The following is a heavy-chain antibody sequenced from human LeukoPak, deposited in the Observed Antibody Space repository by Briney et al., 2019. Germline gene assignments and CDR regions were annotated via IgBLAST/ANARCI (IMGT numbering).Heavy chain of an antibody. D-gene: IGHD5-24*01. V-gene: IGHV1-69*05. CDR2: IIPIFGTA. J-gene: IGHJ4*02. CDR3: ASGRWLQAPFDY. Sequence: ASVKVSCMTSGGTFSSYAIYWVRQAPGQGLEWMGRIIPIFGTANYAQKFQGRVTITTDESTSTAYMELSSLRSEDTAVYYCASGRWLQAPFDYWGQGTLVTVSS. CDR1: GGTFSSYA.